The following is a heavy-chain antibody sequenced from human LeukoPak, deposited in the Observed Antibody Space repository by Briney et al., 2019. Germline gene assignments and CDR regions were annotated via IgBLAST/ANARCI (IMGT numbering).Heavy chain of an antibody. Sequence: GGSLRLSCAASGFTFSSYAMSWVRRAPGKGLEWVSAISGSGGSTYYADSVKGRFTISRDNSKNTLYLQMNSLRAEDTAVYYCAKGVPDNYYDSSGSYFDYWGQGTLVTVSS. D-gene: IGHD3-22*01. J-gene: IGHJ4*02. CDR1: GFTFSSYA. V-gene: IGHV3-23*01. CDR2: ISGSGGST. CDR3: AKGVPDNYYDSSGSYFDY.